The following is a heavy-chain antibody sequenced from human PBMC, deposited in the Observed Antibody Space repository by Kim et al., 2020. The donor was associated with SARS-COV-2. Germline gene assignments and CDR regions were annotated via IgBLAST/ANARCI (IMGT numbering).Heavy chain of an antibody. CDR3: ARDLSYYDSSGYSLNYYVDY. Sequence: GGSLRLSCAASGFTFSSYAMHWVRQAPGKGLEWVAVISYDGSNKYYADSVKGRFTISRDNSKNTLYLQMNSLRAEDTAVYYCARDLSYYDSSGYSLNYYVDYWGQGTLVTVSS. V-gene: IGHV3-30-3*01. CDR2: ISYDGSNK. D-gene: IGHD3-22*01. CDR1: GFTFSSYA. J-gene: IGHJ4*02.